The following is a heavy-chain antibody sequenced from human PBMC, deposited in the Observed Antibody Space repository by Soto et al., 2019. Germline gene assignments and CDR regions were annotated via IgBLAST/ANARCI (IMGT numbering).Heavy chain of an antibody. V-gene: IGHV4-59*01. CDR2: IYYSGST. Sequence: SETLSLTCTVSGGSISSYYWSWIRQPPGKGLEWIGYIYYSGSTNYNPSLKSRVTISVDTSKNQFSLKLSSVTAADTAVYYCAGGKRYNWNDAPHYWGQGTLVTVSS. CDR1: GGSISSYY. CDR3: AGGKRYNWNDAPHY. J-gene: IGHJ4*02. D-gene: IGHD1-20*01.